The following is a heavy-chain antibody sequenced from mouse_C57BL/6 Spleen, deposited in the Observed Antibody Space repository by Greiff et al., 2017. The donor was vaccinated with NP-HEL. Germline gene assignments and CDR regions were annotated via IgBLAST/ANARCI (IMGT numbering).Heavy chain of an antibody. Sequence: QVQLQQPGAELVKPGASVKMSCKASGYTFTSYWITWVKQRPGQGLEWIGDIYPGSGSTNYNEKFKSKATLTVETASSTAYMQLSSLTSEDSAVYYCARGEITTVGGFAYWGQGTLVTVSA. V-gene: IGHV1-55*01. CDR1: GYTFTSYW. CDR2: IYPGSGST. D-gene: IGHD1-1*01. CDR3: ARGEITTVGGFAY. J-gene: IGHJ3*01.